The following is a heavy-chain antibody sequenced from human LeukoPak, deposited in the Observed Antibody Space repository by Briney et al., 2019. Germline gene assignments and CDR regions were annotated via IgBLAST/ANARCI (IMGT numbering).Heavy chain of an antibody. J-gene: IGHJ3*02. V-gene: IGHV1-2*02. CDR3: ARFLCSGGSCYGDSFDI. Sequence: ASVKVSCKASGYTFTGYYMHWVRQAPGQGLEWMGWINPNSGGTNYAQKFQGRVTMTRDTSITTAYMELSRLRSDDTAVYYCARFLCSGGSCYGDSFDIWGQGTMVTVSS. CDR2: INPNSGGT. D-gene: IGHD2-15*01. CDR1: GYTFTGYY.